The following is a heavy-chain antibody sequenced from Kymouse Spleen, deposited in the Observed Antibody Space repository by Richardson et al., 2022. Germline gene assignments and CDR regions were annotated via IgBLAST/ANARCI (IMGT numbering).Heavy chain of an antibody. Sequence: QLQLQESGPGLVKPSETLSLTCTVSGGSISSSSYYWGWIRQPPGKGLEWIGSIYYSGSTYYNPSLKSRVTISVDTSKNQFSLKLSSVTAADTAVYYCARRQQLVFFDYWGQGTLVTVSS. CDR2: IYYSGST. CDR3: ARRQQLVFFDY. CDR1: GGSISSSSYY. J-gene: IGHJ4*02. V-gene: IGHV4-39*01. D-gene: IGHD6-13*01.